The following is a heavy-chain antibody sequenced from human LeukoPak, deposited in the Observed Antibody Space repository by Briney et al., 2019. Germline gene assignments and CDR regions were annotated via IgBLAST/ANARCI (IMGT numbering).Heavy chain of an antibody. CDR1: GFTFSNAW. CDR2: IKSKTDGGTT. D-gene: IGHD2-15*01. J-gene: IGHJ6*02. Sequence: GGSLRLSCAASGFTFSNAWMSWVRQAPGKGLEWVGRIKSKTDGGTTDYAAPVKGRFTISRNDSKNTPYLQMNSLKTEDTAVYYCTTSCSGGSCPLYYYGMDVWGQGTTVTVSS. CDR3: TTSCSGGSCPLYYYGMDV. V-gene: IGHV3-15*01.